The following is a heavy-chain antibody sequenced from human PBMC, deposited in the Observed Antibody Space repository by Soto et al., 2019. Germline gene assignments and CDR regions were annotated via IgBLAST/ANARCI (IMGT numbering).Heavy chain of an antibody. Sequence: QPGGSLRLSCAASGFTFSSYGMHWVRQAPGKGLEWVAVIWYDGSNKYYADSVKGRFTISRDNSKNTLYLQMNSLRAEDTAVYYCARVRRYSSSWYYFDYWGQGTLVTVSS. CDR1: GFTFSSYG. CDR2: IWYDGSNK. J-gene: IGHJ4*02. CDR3: ARVRRYSSSWYYFDY. V-gene: IGHV3-33*01. D-gene: IGHD6-13*01.